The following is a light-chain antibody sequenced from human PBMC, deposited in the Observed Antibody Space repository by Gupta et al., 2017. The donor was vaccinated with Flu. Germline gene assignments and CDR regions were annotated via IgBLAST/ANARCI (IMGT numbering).Light chain of an antibody. CDR1: NDVGGYNY. J-gene: IGLJ2*01. V-gene: IGLV2-14*01. CDR2: EVT. CDR3: SSYTTSGTVV. Sequence: NDVGGYNYVSWYQQSPGKPPKLLIYEVTNRPSGISYRFSGSKSAVTASLTISGLQADDESDYYCSSYTTSGTVVFGGGTKLTVL.